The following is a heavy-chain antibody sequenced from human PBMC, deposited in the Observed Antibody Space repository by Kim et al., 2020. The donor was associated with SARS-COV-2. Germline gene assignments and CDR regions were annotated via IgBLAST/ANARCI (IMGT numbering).Heavy chain of an antibody. CDR3: AKDRLGYCSGGSCPGYFNY. CDR1: GFTFSSYG. CDR2: ISYDGSNK. D-gene: IGHD2-15*01. V-gene: IGHV3-30*18. Sequence: GGSLRLSCAASGFTFSSYGMHWVRQAPGKGPEWVAVISYDGSNKYYADSVKGRFTISRDNSKNTLYLQMNSLRAEDTAVYYCAKDRLGYCSGGSCPGYFNYWGQGTLVTVSS. J-gene: IGHJ4*02.